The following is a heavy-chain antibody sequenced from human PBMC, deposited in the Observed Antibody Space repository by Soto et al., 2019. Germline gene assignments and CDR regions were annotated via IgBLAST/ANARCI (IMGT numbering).Heavy chain of an antibody. J-gene: IGHJ4*02. CDR3: AKSGTVPFDY. CDR1: GFTFSSYG. Sequence: GSLRLSCAASGFTFSSYGMHWVRQAPGKGLEWVAVISYDGSNKYYADSVKGRFTISRDNSKNTLYLQMNSLRAEDTAVYYCAKSGTVPFDYWGQGTLVTVSS. CDR2: ISYDGSNK. V-gene: IGHV3-30*18. D-gene: IGHD1-1*01.